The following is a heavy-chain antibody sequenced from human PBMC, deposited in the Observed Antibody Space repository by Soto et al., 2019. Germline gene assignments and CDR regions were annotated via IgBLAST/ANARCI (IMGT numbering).Heavy chain of an antibody. CDR2: IYYSGST. CDR3: ARVFSDSSSFFDP. D-gene: IGHD6-13*01. CDR1: GGSIGNYF. V-gene: IGHV4-59*12. J-gene: IGHJ5*02. Sequence: SETLSLTCNVSGGSIGNYFWTWIRQPPGKGLEWIGYIYYSGSTTYNPSLKSRVTISVDTSKNHFSLKLSSVTAADTAVYYCARVFSDSSSFFDPWGQGTLVTVSS.